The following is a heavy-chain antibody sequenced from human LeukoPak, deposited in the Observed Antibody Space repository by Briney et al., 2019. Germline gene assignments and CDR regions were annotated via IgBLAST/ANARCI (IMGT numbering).Heavy chain of an antibody. CDR1: GTSISSYY. Sequence: SETLSLTCTVSGTSISSYYWSWIRQPPGKGLEWIAYIYYGGSTNYDPSLKSRVTVSVDTSKSQFSLKLSSVTAADTAVYYCARRIESLYYFDYWGQGTLVTVSS. CDR2: IYYGGST. V-gene: IGHV4-59*01. CDR3: ARRIESLYYFDY. J-gene: IGHJ4*02. D-gene: IGHD2-8*01.